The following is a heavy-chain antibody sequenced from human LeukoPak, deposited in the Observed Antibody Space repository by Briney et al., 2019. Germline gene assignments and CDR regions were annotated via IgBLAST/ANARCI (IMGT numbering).Heavy chain of an antibody. V-gene: IGHV3-33*01. D-gene: IGHD6-13*01. CDR1: GFTFSSYG. CDR2: IWYDGSNK. J-gene: IGHJ4*02. Sequence: PGGSLRLSCAASGFTFSSYGMHWVRQAPGKGLEWVAVIWYDGSNKYYADSVKGRFTISRDNSKNTLYLQMNGLRAEDTAVYYCATFSSSWLGGDYWGQGTLVTVSS. CDR3: ATFSSSWLGGDY.